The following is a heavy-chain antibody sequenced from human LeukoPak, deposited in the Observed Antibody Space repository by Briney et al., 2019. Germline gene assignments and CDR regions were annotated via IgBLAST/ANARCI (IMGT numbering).Heavy chain of an antibody. V-gene: IGHV3-48*03. CDR2: ISSSGSTI. J-gene: IGHJ4*02. CDR3: AREGTSCNGCLDY. CDR1: GFTFSTYE. Sequence: GGSLRLSCAASGFTFSTYEMNWVRQAPGKGLEWVSYISSSGSTIYYADSVKGRFTISRDNAKNSLYLQMNSLRAEDTAVYYCAREGTSCNGCLDYWGQGTLVTVSS. D-gene: IGHD6-19*01.